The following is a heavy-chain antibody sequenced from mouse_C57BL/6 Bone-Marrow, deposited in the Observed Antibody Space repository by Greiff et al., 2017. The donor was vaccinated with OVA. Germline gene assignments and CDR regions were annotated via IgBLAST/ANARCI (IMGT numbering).Heavy chain of an antibody. V-gene: IGHV1-26*01. CDR1: GYTFTDYY. J-gene: IGHJ2*01. D-gene: IGHD1-1*01. CDR2: INPNNGGT. CDR3: ARTVGDYFDY. Sequence: EVQLQQSGPELVKPGASVKISCKASGYTFTDYYMNWVKQSHGKSLEWIGDINPNNGGTSYNQKFKGKATLTVDKSSSTAYMELRSLTSEDSAVYYCARTVGDYFDYWGQGTTLTVSS.